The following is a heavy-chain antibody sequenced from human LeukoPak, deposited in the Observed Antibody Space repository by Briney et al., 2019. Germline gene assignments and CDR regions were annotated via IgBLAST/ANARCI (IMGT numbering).Heavy chain of an antibody. CDR1: GYTLTELS. V-gene: IGHV1-24*01. CDR2: FDPEDGET. CDR3: ARDRSVIRYCSGGSCYSNY. Sequence: GASVKVSCKVSGYTLTELSMHWVRQAPGKGLEWMGGFDPEDGETIYAQKFQGRVTMTEDTSTDTAYMELSSLRSDDTAVYYCARDRSVIRYCSGGSCYSNYWGQGTLVTVSS. J-gene: IGHJ4*02. D-gene: IGHD2-15*01.